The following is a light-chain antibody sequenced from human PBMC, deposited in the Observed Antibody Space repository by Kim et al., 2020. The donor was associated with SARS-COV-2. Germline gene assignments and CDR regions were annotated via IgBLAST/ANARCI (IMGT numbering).Light chain of an antibody. V-gene: IGKV1-27*01. J-gene: IGKJ1*01. CDR3: QKYNTAPWT. CDR1: RSIHYY. Sequence: AAVGNRVTMTCRTNRSIHYYLAWYQQKPGKVPQLLISAASTLHSGVPSRFSGSGSGKVFTTIISSLQPDDVATYYCQKYNTAPWTFGRGTKVDIK. CDR2: AAS.